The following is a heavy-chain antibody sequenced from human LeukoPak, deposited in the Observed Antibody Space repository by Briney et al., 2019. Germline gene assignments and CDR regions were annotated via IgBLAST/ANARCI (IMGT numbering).Heavy chain of an antibody. CDR3: ARLSRVYYDSSGYSAFWYYYYYMDV. CDR1: GYSISSGYY. Sequence: SETLSLTCTVSGYSISSGYYWGWIRQPPGKGLEWIGSIYHSGRTFYNPSLKSRVTISVDTSKNQFSLKLSSVTAADTAVYYCARLSRVYYDSSGYSAFWYYYYYMDVWGKGTTVTISS. J-gene: IGHJ6*03. CDR2: IYHSGRT. V-gene: IGHV4-38-2*02. D-gene: IGHD3-22*01.